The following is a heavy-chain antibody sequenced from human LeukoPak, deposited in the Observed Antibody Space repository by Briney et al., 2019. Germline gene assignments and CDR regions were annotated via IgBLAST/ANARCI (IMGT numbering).Heavy chain of an antibody. J-gene: IGHJ6*03. Sequence: GGSLRLSCAASGFTFSSYGMHWVRQAPGKGLEWVAVIWYDGSNKYYADSVKGRFTISRDNSKNTLYLQMNSLRAEDTAVYYCAKDLGSYSAYYYMDVWGKGTTVTVSS. CDR3: AKDLGSYSAYYYMDV. CDR1: GFTFSSYG. D-gene: IGHD1-26*01. CDR2: IWYDGSNK. V-gene: IGHV3-33*06.